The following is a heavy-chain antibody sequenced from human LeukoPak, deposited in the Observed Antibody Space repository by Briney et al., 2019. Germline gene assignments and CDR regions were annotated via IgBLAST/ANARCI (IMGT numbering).Heavy chain of an antibody. CDR2: INPNSGGT. Sequence: GASVKVSCKASGYTFTGYYMHWVRLAPGQGLEWMGWINPNSGGTNYAQKFQGRVTMTRDTSISTAYMELSRLRSDDTAVYYCARDFGISGSYCSSTSCSDYYYYYGMDVWGQGTTVTVSS. V-gene: IGHV1-2*02. D-gene: IGHD2-2*01. CDR1: GYTFTGYY. CDR3: ARDFGISGSYCSSTSCSDYYYYYGMDV. J-gene: IGHJ6*02.